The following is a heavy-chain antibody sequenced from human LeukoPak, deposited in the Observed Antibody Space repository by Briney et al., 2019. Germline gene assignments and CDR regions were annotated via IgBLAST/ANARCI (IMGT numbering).Heavy chain of an antibody. CDR3: ARMCPDIVVVPAAAPSYWFDP. CDR2: IIPIFGIA. V-gene: IGHV1-69*04. D-gene: IGHD2-2*01. Sequence: GASVKVSCKASGGTFSSYAISWVRQAPGQGLEWMGRIIPIFGIANYAQKFQGRVTITADKSTSTAYMELSSLRSEDTAVYYCARMCPDIVVVPAAAPSYWFDPWGQGTLVTVSS. CDR1: GGTFSSYA. J-gene: IGHJ5*02.